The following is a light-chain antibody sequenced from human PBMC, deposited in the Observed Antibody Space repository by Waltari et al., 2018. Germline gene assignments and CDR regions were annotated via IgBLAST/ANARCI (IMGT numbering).Light chain of an antibody. J-gene: IGLJ2*01. CDR1: SSDVGTYNL. CDR3: CSYAGGRPHVV. CDR2: EGT. V-gene: IGLV2-23*01. Sequence: QSALTQPASVSGSPGQSITISCTGTSSDVGTYNLVSWYQQHPGQAPKLMIYEGTKRASGVSNRFSGSKSGNTASLTISGLQAEDEAHYYCCSYAGGRPHVVFGGGTQLTVL.